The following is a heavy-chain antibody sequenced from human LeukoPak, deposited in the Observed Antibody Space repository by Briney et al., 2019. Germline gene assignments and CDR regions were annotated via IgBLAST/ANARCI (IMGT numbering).Heavy chain of an antibody. V-gene: IGHV3-21*01. Sequence: PGGSLRLFCGGSGFTFSAYGMNWVRQAPGKGLEWVSSISGNSGSIHYADSVKGRFTISRDNANNSLFLQMSSLRAQDSAVYYCARDPRKVVAHPFRPFYMDLWGGGITVTVS. CDR2: ISGNSGSI. J-gene: IGHJ6*03. CDR3: ARDPRKVVAHPFRPFYMDL. CDR1: GFTFSAYG. D-gene: IGHD2-21*01.